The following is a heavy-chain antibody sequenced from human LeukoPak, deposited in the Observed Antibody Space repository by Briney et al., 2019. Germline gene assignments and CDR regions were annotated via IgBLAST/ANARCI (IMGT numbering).Heavy chain of an antibody. CDR2: IRYDGSNK. D-gene: IGHD2-15*01. Sequence: PGGSLRLSCAASGFTFSSYGMHWVRQAPGKGLEWVAFIRYDGSNKYYADSVEGRFTISRDNSKNTLYLQMNSLRAEDTAVYYCAKDRIRYCSGGSCPVSFDYWGQGTLVTVSS. CDR1: GFTFSSYG. CDR3: AKDRIRYCSGGSCPVSFDY. J-gene: IGHJ4*02. V-gene: IGHV3-30*02.